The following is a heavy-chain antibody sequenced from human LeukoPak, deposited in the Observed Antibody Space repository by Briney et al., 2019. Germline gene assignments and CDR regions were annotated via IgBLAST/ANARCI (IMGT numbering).Heavy chain of an antibody. CDR3: ARGDCSGGSCFLPGYLRH. Sequence: ASVKVSCKASGYTVASYSISWVRQAPGHGLEWMGWISAYNGNTNYAQKLKGRVTMTTDTSTNTAYMELRSLRSDDTAVYYCARGDCSGGSCFLPGYLRHWGQGTLVTVSS. CDR1: GYTVASYS. D-gene: IGHD2-15*01. V-gene: IGHV1-18*01. J-gene: IGHJ1*01. CDR2: ISAYNGNT.